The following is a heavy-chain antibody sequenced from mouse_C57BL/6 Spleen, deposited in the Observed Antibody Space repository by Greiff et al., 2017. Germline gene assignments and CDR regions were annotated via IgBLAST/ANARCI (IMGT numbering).Heavy chain of an antibody. J-gene: IGHJ3*01. D-gene: IGHD2-4*01. CDR2: ISSGGSYT. CDR1: GFTFSSYG. Sequence: EVKLVESGGDLVKPGGSLKLSCAASGFTFSSYGMSWVRQTPDKRLEWVATISSGGSYTYYPDSVKGRFTISRDNAKNTLYLQMSSLKFEDTAMYYCARLYYDYDEAMFAYWGQGTLVTVSA. CDR3: ARLYYDYDEAMFAY. V-gene: IGHV5-6*01.